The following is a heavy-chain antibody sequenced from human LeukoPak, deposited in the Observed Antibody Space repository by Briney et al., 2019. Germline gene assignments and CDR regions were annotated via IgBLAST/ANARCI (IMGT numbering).Heavy chain of an antibody. Sequence: GGSLRLSCAASGFTFSGSAMHWVRQASGKGLEWVGRIRNKANSYATGYAASVKGRFTISRDDSKNTAYLQMNSLKTEDTAVYYCTRRNRAVSNSDAFDMWGQGTLLTVSS. CDR3: TRRNRAVSNSDAFDM. CDR1: GFTFSGSA. V-gene: IGHV3-73*01. J-gene: IGHJ3*02. D-gene: IGHD5-24*01. CDR2: IRNKANSYAT.